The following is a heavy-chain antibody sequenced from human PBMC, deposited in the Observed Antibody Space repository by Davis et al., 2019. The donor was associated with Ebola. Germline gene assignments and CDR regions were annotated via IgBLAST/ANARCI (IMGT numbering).Heavy chain of an antibody. Sequence: GESLKISCAASGFTFSSYAMHWVRQAPGKGLEWVAVISYDGSNKYYADSVKGRFTISRDNSKNTLYLQMNSLRAEDTAVYYCAKDPMVRGVIYYFDYWGQGTLVTVSS. D-gene: IGHD3-10*01. CDR3: AKDPMVRGVIYYFDY. CDR1: GFTFSSYA. V-gene: IGHV3-30*04. J-gene: IGHJ4*02. CDR2: ISYDGSNK.